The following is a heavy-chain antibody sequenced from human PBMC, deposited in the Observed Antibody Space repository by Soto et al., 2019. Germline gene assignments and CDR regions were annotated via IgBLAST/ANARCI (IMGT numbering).Heavy chain of an antibody. V-gene: IGHV3-74*01. CDR1: GFTFSSYW. CDR2: INSDGSST. Sequence: EVQLMESGGGLVQPGGSLRLSCAASGFTFSSYWMHWVRQAPGKGLVWVSRINSDGSSTTYADSVMGRLPISRDNAKNTLYLQMNSLRSEDTAVYYCVRGEGGWETYWGQGTLVTVSS. J-gene: IGHJ4*02. CDR3: VRGEGGWETY. D-gene: IGHD6-19*01.